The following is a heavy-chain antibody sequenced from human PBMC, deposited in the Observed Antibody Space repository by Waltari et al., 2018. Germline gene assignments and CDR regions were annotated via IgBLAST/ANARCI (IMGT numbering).Heavy chain of an antibody. CDR1: GGSFSGSY. Sequence: QVQLQQWGAGLVKPSETLSLTCAVYGGSFSGSYWSWIRQPPGKGLEWIGEIHHSGSTNYNPSLKSRVTISVDTSKNQFSLKLSSVTAADTAVYYCVKRKYQLRAFDIWGQGTMVTVSS. V-gene: IGHV4-34*01. CDR3: VKRKYQLRAFDI. J-gene: IGHJ3*02. D-gene: IGHD2-2*01. CDR2: IHHSGST.